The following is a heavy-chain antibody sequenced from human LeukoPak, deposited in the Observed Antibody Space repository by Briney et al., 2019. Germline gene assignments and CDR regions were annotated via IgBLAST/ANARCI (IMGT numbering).Heavy chain of an antibody. CDR1: GFTFSTND. CDR3: ANLFSGYTGATSDY. V-gene: IGHV3-30*02. D-gene: IGHD5-12*01. Sequence: PGGSLRLSCAASGFTFSTNDMHWVRQGQGKGLEWVAFIRYDGSKKYYTDSVKGRLTISRDNSKNTLYMQMKRLRAEDTAVYYCANLFSGYTGATSDYWGQGTLATVSS. J-gene: IGHJ4*02. CDR2: IRYDGSKK.